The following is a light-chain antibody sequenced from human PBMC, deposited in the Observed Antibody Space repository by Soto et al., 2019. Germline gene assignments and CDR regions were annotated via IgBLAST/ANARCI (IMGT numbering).Light chain of an antibody. CDR3: ETWDSNTRV. Sequence: QLVLTQSSSASASQGSSVKLTCTLSSGHSSYIIAWHQQQPGKAPRYLMKLEGSGSYNKGSGVRDRFSGSSSGADRYLTISNLQFEDEADYYCETWDSNTRVFGGGTKLTVL. V-gene: IGLV4-60*02. CDR1: SGHSSYI. CDR2: LEGSGSY. J-gene: IGLJ3*02.